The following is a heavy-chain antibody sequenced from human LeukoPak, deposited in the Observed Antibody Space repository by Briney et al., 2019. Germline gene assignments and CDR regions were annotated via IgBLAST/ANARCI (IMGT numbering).Heavy chain of an antibody. CDR1: GGSISRGGYY. CDR3: ARDHYGSGSLGYYYYYGMDV. D-gene: IGHD3-10*01. CDR2: IYYSGST. J-gene: IGHJ6*02. V-gene: IGHV4-31*03. Sequence: SETLSLTCTVSGGSISRGGYYWSWIRQHPGKGLEWIGYIYYSGSTYYNPSLKSRVTISVDTSKNQFSLKLSSVTAADTAVYYCARDHYGSGSLGYYYYYGMDVWGQGTTVTVSS.